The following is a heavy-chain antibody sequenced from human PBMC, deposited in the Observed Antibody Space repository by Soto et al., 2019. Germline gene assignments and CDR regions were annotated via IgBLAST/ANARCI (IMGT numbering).Heavy chain of an antibody. V-gene: IGHV3-7*05. CDR1: GFSFASSW. Sequence: EVQLVESGGDLVQPGGSLRLSCAASGFSFASSWMPWVRQAPGKGREWVANMKKDGSKINYLDSVRGRFTVSRDNAKNSLYLAMNSLRAEDTALYYCARDVSPGSSSLYLDACDSWGQGTRVTVSS. D-gene: IGHD6-13*01. CDR2: MKKDGSKI. J-gene: IGHJ3*02. CDR3: ARDVSPGSSSLYLDACDS.